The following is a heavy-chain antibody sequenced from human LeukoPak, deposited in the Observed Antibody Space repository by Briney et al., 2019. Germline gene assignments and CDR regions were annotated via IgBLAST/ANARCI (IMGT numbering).Heavy chain of an antibody. J-gene: IGHJ4*02. D-gene: IGHD1-26*01. Sequence: GSLRLSCAASGFTFSSYSMNWVRQAPGKGLEWVSFISSSSSTIYYADSVKGRFTISRDNAKNSLYLQMNSLRAEDTAVYYCARDRGGSYSAIDYWGQGTLVTVSS. CDR1: GFTFSSYS. V-gene: IGHV3-48*04. CDR3: ARDRGGSYSAIDY. CDR2: ISSSSSTI.